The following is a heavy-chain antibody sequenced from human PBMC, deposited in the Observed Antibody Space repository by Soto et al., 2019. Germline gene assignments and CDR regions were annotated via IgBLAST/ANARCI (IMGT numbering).Heavy chain of an antibody. V-gene: IGHV1-2*04. J-gene: IGHJ4*02. Sequence: ASVKVSCKASGYTFTGYYMHWVRQAPGQGLEWKGRINTNSGGTNYEQKYKGWVTMTRDTSISTAYMELSMLRSDDTAVYYCARDSYYDSSGYAGFDYWGQGTLVTVSS. D-gene: IGHD3-22*01. CDR1: GYTFTGYY. CDR2: INTNSGGT. CDR3: ARDSYYDSSGYAGFDY.